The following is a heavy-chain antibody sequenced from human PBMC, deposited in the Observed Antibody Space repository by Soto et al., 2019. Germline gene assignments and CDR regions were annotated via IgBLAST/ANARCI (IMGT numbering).Heavy chain of an antibody. CDR2: ISGSGGST. CDR1: GFTFSSYA. Sequence: GGSLRLSCAASGFTFSSYAMSWVRQAPGEGLEWVSAISGSGGSTYYADSVKGRFTISRDNSKNTLYLQMNSLRAEDTAVYYCARADDYGGKSFDYWGQGTLVTVSS. J-gene: IGHJ4*02. V-gene: IGHV3-23*01. CDR3: ARADDYGGKSFDY. D-gene: IGHD4-17*01.